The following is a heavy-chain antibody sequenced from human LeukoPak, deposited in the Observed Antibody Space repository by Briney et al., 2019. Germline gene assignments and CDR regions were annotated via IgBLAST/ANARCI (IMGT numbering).Heavy chain of an antibody. CDR2: IYFSGST. Sequence: SDTLSLTCTVSGPSISSYYWSWIRQPPGKGLEWHGYIYFSGSTNYNPSIKSRVTISVHTPKNQFSLKLSSVTAADTAVYYCARTSGTTYSSSWYFDYWGQGTLVTVSS. V-gene: IGHV4-59*07. J-gene: IGHJ4*02. CDR1: GPSISSYY. D-gene: IGHD6-13*01. CDR3: ARTSGTTYSSSWYFDY.